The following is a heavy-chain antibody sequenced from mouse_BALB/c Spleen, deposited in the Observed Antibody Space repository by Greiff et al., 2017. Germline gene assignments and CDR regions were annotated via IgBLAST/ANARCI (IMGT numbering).Heavy chain of an antibody. CDR2: ISSGGSYT. CDR1: GFTFSSYA. D-gene: IGHD6-1*01. CDR3: ARHSHYAMDY. V-gene: IGHV5-9-3*01. Sequence: EVQGVESGGGLVKPGGSLKLSCAASGFTFSSYAMSWVRQTPEKRLEWVATISSGGSYTYYPDSVKGRFTISRDNAKNTLYLQMSSLRSEDTAMYYCARHSHYAMDYWCQGTSVTVSS. J-gene: IGHJ4*01.